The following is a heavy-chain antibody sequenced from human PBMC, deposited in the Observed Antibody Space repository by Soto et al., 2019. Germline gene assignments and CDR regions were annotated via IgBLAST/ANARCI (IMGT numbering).Heavy chain of an antibody. CDR3: GVGGIAAAGLDIWADYYYYSMDV. Sequence: QVQLVQSGAEVKKPRSSVKVSCKASGGTFSSYAISWVRQAPGQGLEWMGGIIPIFGTANSAQKFQGRVTITEDKSTSTAYMELRSLRSEDTAVYYCGVGGIAAAGLDIWADYYYYSMDVWGQGTTVTVSS. CDR2: IIPIFGTA. CDR1: GGTFSSYA. V-gene: IGHV1-69*06. J-gene: IGHJ6*02. D-gene: IGHD6-13*01.